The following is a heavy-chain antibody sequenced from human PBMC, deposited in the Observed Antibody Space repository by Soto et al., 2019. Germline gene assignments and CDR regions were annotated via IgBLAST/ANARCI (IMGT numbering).Heavy chain of an antibody. Sequence: EVQLLESGGDLVQPGGSLRLSCAASGFTFTSYAMSCILQAPGKGLEWVSAITGGGDNTYYADSVKGRFTISKDNSKNTLYLQMNSLRAEDTAFYYCTQDGGSRDWLTVNWVQGTLVTVSS. CDR3: TQDGGSRDWLTVN. V-gene: IGHV3-23*01. CDR1: GFTFTSYA. D-gene: IGHD3-9*01. J-gene: IGHJ4*02. CDR2: ITGGGDNT.